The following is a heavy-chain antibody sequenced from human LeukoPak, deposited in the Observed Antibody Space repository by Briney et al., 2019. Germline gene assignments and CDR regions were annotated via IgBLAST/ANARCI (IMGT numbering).Heavy chain of an antibody. V-gene: IGHV1-18*01. J-gene: IGHJ6*02. Sequence: ASVKVSCKASGYTFTSYGISWVRQAPGQGLEWMGWISAYNGNTNYAQKLQGRVTMTTDTSTSTAYMELRSLRSDDTAVYYCARLGMVRGVINYYYGMAVWGQGTTVTVSS. D-gene: IGHD3-10*01. CDR3: ARLGMVRGVINYYYGMAV. CDR1: GYTFTSYG. CDR2: ISAYNGNT.